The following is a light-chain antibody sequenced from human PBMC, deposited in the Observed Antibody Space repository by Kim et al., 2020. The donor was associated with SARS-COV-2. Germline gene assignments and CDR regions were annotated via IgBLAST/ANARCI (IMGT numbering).Light chain of an antibody. CDR1: QSVSSY. V-gene: IGKV3-11*01. Sequence: FLSPGERATRSCRASQSVSSYLAWYQQKPGQAPRLLIYDASNRATGIPARFSGSGSGTDFTLTISSLEPEDFAFYYCQQRSNWITFGQGTRLEIK. J-gene: IGKJ5*01. CDR2: DAS. CDR3: QQRSNWIT.